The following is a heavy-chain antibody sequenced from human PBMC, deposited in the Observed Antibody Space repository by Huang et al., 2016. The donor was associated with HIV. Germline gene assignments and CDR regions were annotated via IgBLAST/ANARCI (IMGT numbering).Heavy chain of an antibody. D-gene: IGHD3-22*01. CDR2: IFSKAEK. V-gene: IGHV2-26*02. J-gene: IGHJ6*02. CDR3: ARILTEDVQDYYFSLVMDV. Sequence: QVTLKESGPVLVTPTETLTLTCTVSGFSLSGDIMGVSWIRQPPGKAVEWLAHIFSKAEKSFSPLLGSMLPISQDTSKSQVVLTMANMGPVDAGTYFCARILTEDVQDYYFSLVMDVWGQGTTVTVSS. CDR1: GFSLSGDIMG.